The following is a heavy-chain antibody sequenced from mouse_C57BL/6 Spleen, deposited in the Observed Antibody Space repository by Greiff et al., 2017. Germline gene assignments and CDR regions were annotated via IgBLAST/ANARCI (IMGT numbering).Heavy chain of an antibody. CDR2: IYPADGET. CDR3: ARSGAYYSNYGGFDY. J-gene: IGHJ3*01. V-gene: IGHV14-2*01. D-gene: IGHD2-5*01. Sequence: VQLQQSGAELVKPGASVKLSCTASGFNIKDYYMHWVKQRTEQGLEWIGRIYPADGETKSAPQFQGKATITADTSSTTAYLQLSRLPSEDTSVYYCARSGAYYSNYGGFDYWGQGTLVTVSA. CDR1: GFNIKDYY.